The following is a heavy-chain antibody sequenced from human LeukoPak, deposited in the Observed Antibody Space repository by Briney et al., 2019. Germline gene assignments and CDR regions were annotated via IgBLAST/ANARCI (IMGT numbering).Heavy chain of an antibody. J-gene: IGHJ3*02. D-gene: IGHD3-22*01. CDR2: IYYSGST. V-gene: IGHV4-59*01. Sequence: SETLSLTCTVSGGSTSSYYWSWIRQPPGKGLEWIGYIYYSGSTNYNPSLKSRVTISVDTSKNQFSLKLSSVTAADTAVYYCARDRSYYDSSGYYSDAFDIWGQGTMVTVSS. CDR1: GGSTSSYY. CDR3: ARDRSYYDSSGYYSDAFDI.